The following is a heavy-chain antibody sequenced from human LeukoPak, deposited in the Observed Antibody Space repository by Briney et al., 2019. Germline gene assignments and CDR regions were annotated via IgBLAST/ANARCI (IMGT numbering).Heavy chain of an antibody. V-gene: IGHV1-69*04. CDR1: GGTFSSYA. CDR2: IIPILGIA. CDR3: ARESDSSGYYTPYFDY. Sequence: SVKVSCKASGGTFSSYAISWVRQAPGQGLEWVGRIIPILGIANYAQKFQGRVTITADKSTSTAYMELSSLRSEDTAVYYCARESDSSGYYTPYFDYWGQGTLVTVSS. J-gene: IGHJ4*02. D-gene: IGHD3-22*01.